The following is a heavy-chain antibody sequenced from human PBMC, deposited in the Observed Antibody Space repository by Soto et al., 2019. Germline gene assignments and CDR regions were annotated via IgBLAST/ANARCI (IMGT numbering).Heavy chain of an antibody. Sequence: EAQLVESGGGLVQPGGSLRLSCAASGFTFSTYSINWVRQAPGKGLEWFSYITSDSTKISYADSVKGRFTVSRDNAKNSLYLQMNSLRDEDTAVYYCARVGWGVYGMDVWGQGTSVTVSS. CDR1: GFTFSTYS. V-gene: IGHV3-48*02. CDR3: ARVGWGVYGMDV. J-gene: IGHJ6*02. CDR2: ITSDSTKI. D-gene: IGHD6-19*01.